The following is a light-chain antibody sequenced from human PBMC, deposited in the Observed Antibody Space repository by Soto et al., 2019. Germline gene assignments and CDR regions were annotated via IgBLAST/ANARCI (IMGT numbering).Light chain of an antibody. CDR1: ESVSTN. CDR3: QQYNSYS. Sequence: EIEMTQSPATLSLAPGERVTLSCRASESVSTNLAWYQQKAGQAPRLLIYGASTRATGIPDRFSGSGSGTNFTLTISRLEPDDFATYYCQQYNSYSFGQGTKVDIK. V-gene: IGKV3D-15*01. CDR2: GAS. J-gene: IGKJ1*01.